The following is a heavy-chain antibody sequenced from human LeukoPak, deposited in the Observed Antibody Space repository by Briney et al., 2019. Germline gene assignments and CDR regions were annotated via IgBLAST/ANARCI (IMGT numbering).Heavy chain of an antibody. D-gene: IGHD3-10*01. V-gene: IGHV1-8*01. CDR1: GYTFTSYD. J-gene: IGHJ6*03. Sequence: ASVKVSCKASGYTFTSYDINWVRQATGQGLEWMGWMNPNSGNTGYAQKFQGRVTMTRNTSISTAYMELSSLRSEDTAVYYCARRARLYGSGSYQYQVYRPYYYYYMDVWGKGTTVTISS. CDR3: ARRARLYGSGSYQYQVYRPYYYYYMDV. CDR2: MNPNSGNT.